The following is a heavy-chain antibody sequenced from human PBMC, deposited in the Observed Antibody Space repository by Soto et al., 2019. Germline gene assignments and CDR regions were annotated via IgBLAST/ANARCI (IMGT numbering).Heavy chain of an antibody. J-gene: IGHJ4*02. CDR2: INPNSGGT. Sequence: QVQLVQSGAEVKKPGASVKVSCKASGYTFTGYYMHWVRQAPGQGLEWMGWINPNSGGTNYAQKFQGRVTMTRDRSISTDYMELSRLRSDDTAVYYCARSIVVLVAAPDYLGQGTLVTVSS. D-gene: IGHD2-15*01. CDR3: ARSIVVLVAAPDY. V-gene: IGHV1-2*02. CDR1: GYTFTGYY.